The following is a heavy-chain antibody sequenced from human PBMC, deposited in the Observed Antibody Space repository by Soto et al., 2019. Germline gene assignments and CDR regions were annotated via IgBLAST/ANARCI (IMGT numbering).Heavy chain of an antibody. CDR3: ARDLSGDYGALDT. CDR2: IWYDGSNK. D-gene: IGHD4-17*01. Sequence: PGGSLRLSCAPSGFTFSSYGMHWARQAPGKGLEWVAVIWYDGSNKVYADSVKGRFTISRDNSKNTLYLQMNSLRAEDTAVYYCARDLSGDYGALDTWGQGTMVT. CDR1: GFTFSSYG. J-gene: IGHJ3*02. V-gene: IGHV3-33*01.